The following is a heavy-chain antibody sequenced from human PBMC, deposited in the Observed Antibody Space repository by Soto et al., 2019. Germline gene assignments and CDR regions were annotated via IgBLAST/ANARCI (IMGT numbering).Heavy chain of an antibody. D-gene: IGHD6-13*01. V-gene: IGHV3-23*01. J-gene: IGHJ3*02. CDR2: ISGSGGST. CDR3: AKEGSSRGGAFDI. CDR1: GFTFSSYA. Sequence: EVQLLESGGGLVQPGGSLRLSCAASGFTFSSYAMSWVRQAPGKGLEWVSAISGSGGSTYYADSVKGRFTISRHNSKNTLYLQMSSLRAEDTAVYYCAKEGSSRGGAFDIWGQGTMVTVSS.